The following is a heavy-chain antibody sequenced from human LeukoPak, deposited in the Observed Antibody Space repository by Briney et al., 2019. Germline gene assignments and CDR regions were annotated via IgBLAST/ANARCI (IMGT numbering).Heavy chain of an antibody. Sequence: GGSLRLSCSASGFTFSIHGMNWVRQAPGNGLEWVSGISPSGDTTYYADSVKGRFTVSRDNSKNTLYLQINSLRAEDTAVYYCAKDDRWLQYNDWGQGTLVTVSS. D-gene: IGHD5-24*01. CDR1: GFTFSIHG. CDR3: AKDDRWLQYND. J-gene: IGHJ4*02. V-gene: IGHV3-23*01. CDR2: ISPSGDTT.